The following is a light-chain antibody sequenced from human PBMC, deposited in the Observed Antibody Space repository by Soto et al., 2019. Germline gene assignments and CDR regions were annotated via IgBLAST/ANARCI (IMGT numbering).Light chain of an antibody. CDR1: QGIRNY. CDR2: AAS. V-gene: IGKV1-27*01. CDR3: QKYNSAPRT. Sequence: DIQMTQSPSSLSASVGDRVTITYRASQGIRNYLAWYQQKPGKVPKLLIYAASTLQSGVPSRFSGSGSGTDFTLTISGLQPEDVATYYCQKYNSAPRTFGPGTKVDIK. J-gene: IGKJ3*01.